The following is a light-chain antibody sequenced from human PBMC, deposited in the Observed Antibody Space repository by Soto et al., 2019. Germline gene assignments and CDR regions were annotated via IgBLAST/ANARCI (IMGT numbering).Light chain of an antibody. J-gene: IGKJ5*01. Sequence: EIVLTQSPATLSGSPGERATLSCTSSQCITSLSASYQQKPGQAPRILIYAASTRAAGIPARFSGSGSGTDFPLTISSLQSEDFAVYYCQQYYDWPITFGQGTLL. CDR2: AAS. CDR1: QCITSL. CDR3: QQYYDWPIT. V-gene: IGKV3-15*01.